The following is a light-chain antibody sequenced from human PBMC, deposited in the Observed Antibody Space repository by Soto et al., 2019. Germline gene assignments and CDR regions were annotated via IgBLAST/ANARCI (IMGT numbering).Light chain of an antibody. CDR2: DVN. Sequence: QSVLTQPASVSGSPGQSITFFCTGTSSDVGSYDYVSWHQQHPGKAPKLIIYDVNNRPSGVLSRFSGSKSGNTASLIISGLQTEDEADYYCCAYSTSGTHVFGTGTKVTVL. CDR1: SSDVGSYDY. V-gene: IGLV2-14*03. J-gene: IGLJ1*01. CDR3: CAYSTSGTHV.